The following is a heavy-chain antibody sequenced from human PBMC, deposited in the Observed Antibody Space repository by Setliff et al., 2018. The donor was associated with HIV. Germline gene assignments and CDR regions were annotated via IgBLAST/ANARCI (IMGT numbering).Heavy chain of an antibody. J-gene: IGHJ4*02. CDR3: ARGEVAVDY. CDR1: GYTFTSYY. CDR2: INPSGGST. D-gene: IGHD5-12*01. V-gene: IGHV1-46*01. Sequence: ASVKVSCKASGYTFTSYYMHWVRQAPGQGLEWMGIINPSGGSTSYAQKFQGRVTMTRDTSINTVYMELKRLRTDDTAVYYCARGEVAVDYWGQGTLVTVSS.